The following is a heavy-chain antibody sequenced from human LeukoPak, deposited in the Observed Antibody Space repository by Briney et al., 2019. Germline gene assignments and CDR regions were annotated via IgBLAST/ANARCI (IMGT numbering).Heavy chain of an antibody. J-gene: IGHJ4*02. CDR1: GFSLSTSGAG. CDR3: ARVYGSGNFDY. CDR2: IYWDDDK. Sequence: KESGPTLVKPTQTLTLTCTFSGFSLSTSGAGVGWIRQPPGKALEWLALIYWDDDKRYSPSLKSRLTITKDTSKNQVVLTMTNMDPVDTATYYCARVYGSGNFDYWGQGTLVIVSS. D-gene: IGHD3-10*01. V-gene: IGHV2-5*02.